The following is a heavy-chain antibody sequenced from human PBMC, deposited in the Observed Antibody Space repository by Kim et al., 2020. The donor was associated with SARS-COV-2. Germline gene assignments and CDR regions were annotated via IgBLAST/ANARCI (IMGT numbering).Heavy chain of an antibody. CDR3: ARSWFGAPQYYFDY. D-gene: IGHD3-10*01. CDR2: IYYSGST. Sequence: SETLSLTCTVSGGSISSGGYYWSWIRQHPGKGLEWIGYIYYSGSTYYNPSLKSRVTISVDTSKNQFSLKLSSVTAADTAVYYCARSWFGAPQYYFDYWGQGTLVTVSS. CDR1: GGSISSGGYY. J-gene: IGHJ4*02. V-gene: IGHV4-31*03.